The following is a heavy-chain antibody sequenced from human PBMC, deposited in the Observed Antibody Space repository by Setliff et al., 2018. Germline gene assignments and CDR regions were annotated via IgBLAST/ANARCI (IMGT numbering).Heavy chain of an antibody. V-gene: IGHV1-8*03. J-gene: IGHJ6*02. CDR1: GYSFTNYD. Sequence: GASVKVSCKASGYSFTNYDINWVRQATGQGLEWMGWINPNSGNTDYAQKFQGRVTITTDESTSTAYMELSSLRSEDTAVYYCAIVVPALTYYYYGMDVWGQGTTVTVSS. CDR3: AIVVPALTYYYYGMDV. CDR2: INPNSGNT. D-gene: IGHD2-2*01.